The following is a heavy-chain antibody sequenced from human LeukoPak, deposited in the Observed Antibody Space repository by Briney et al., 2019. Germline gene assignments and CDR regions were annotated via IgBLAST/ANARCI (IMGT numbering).Heavy chain of an antibody. CDR1: GFTVITND. CDR2: LYSDCNT. CDR3: ARGVEPLAANTLAY. J-gene: IGHJ4*02. V-gene: IGHV3-53*01. D-gene: IGHD1-14*01. Sequence: GGSLRLSCAASGFTVITNDMTWVRQAPGKGLEWVSVLYSDCNTKYADSVQGRFTISRDNSRNTLYLEMNRLSHDDTAVYYCARGVEPLAANTLAYWGQGTLVTVSS.